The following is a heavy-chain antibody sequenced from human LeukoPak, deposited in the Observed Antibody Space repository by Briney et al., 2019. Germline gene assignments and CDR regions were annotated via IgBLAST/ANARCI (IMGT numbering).Heavy chain of an antibody. CDR2: ISYDGSNK. V-gene: IGHV3-30*18. CDR3: AKDRRGGGYDIDY. Sequence: RPGGSLRLSCAASGFTFSSYGMHWVRQAPGKGLEWVAVISYDGSNKYYADSVKGRFTISRDSSKNTLDLQMNSLRAEDTAVYHCAKDRRGGGYDIDYWGQGTLVTVSS. J-gene: IGHJ4*02. D-gene: IGHD5-12*01. CDR1: GFTFSSYG.